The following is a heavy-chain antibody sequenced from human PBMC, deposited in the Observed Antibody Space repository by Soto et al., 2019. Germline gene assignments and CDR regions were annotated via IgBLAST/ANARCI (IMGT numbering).Heavy chain of an antibody. CDR1: GFTFTSSA. J-gene: IGHJ4*02. V-gene: IGHV1-58*01. CDR2: IVVGSGNT. D-gene: IGHD5-12*01. CDR3: AAVGEWLRSFGY. Sequence: SVKVSCKASGFTFTSSAAQWVRQARGQRLEWIGWIVVGSGNTNYAQKFQERVTITRDMSTSTAYMELSSLRSEDTAVYYCAAVGEWLRSFGYRGQGTLVTVSS.